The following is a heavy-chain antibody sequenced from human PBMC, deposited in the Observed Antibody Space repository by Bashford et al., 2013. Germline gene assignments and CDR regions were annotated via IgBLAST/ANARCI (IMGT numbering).Heavy chain of an antibody. D-gene: IGHD1-14*01. V-gene: IGHV1-69*04. Sequence: VASVKVSCKASGGTFSSYAISWVRQAPGQGLEWMGRIIPILGIANYAQKFQGRVTITADKSTSTAYMELRNLKSDDAAVYYCAREGPVGFFQHWGQGTLVTVSS. CDR3: AREGPVGFFQH. CDR2: IIPILGIA. CDR1: GGTFSSYA. J-gene: IGHJ1*01.